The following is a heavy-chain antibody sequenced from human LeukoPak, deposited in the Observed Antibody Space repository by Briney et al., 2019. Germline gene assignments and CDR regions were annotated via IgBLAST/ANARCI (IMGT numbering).Heavy chain of an antibody. CDR3: ARHYGLNYYDSTALEY. V-gene: IGHV4-39*01. Sequence: SETLSLTCTVSGGSINSSSYYWGWIRQPPGKGLEWIGTIYYSGSTYYNPSLKSRVTISVDTSKNQFSLNLTSVTAADTAVYFCARHYGLNYYDSTALEYWGQGILVTVSS. D-gene: IGHD3-22*01. CDR1: GGSINSSSYY. J-gene: IGHJ4*02. CDR2: IYYSGST.